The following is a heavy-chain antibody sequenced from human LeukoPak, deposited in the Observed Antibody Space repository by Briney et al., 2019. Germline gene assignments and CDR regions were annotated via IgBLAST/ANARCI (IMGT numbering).Heavy chain of an antibody. V-gene: IGHV1-2*02. J-gene: IGHJ4*02. D-gene: IGHD3-3*01. CDR2: ITPDSGGT. CDR1: GYTFTSYD. CDR3: ARGYRTGDMTIFAH. Sequence: ASVKVSCKASGYTFTSYDINWVRQAPGQALEWMGWITPDSGGTDYAEKFQGRVTMTRDTSISTVYMELTRLRSDDTAVYYCARGYRTGDMTIFAHWGQGTLVTVSS.